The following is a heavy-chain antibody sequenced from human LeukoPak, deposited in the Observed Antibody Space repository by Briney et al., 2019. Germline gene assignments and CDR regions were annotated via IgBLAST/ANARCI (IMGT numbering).Heavy chain of an antibody. J-gene: IGHJ4*02. D-gene: IGHD2-8*01. CDR2: IYNSGST. Sequence: SQTLSLTCTVSGGSISSGGYYWNWFRQHPGKGLEWIGYIYNSGSTYYNPSLKSRSTISVDTSKNQFSLKLSSVTAADTAVYYCARGYCTNGVCSSDYFDYWGQGTLVTVSS. CDR1: GGSISSGGYY. CDR3: ARGYCTNGVCSSDYFDY. V-gene: IGHV4-31*03.